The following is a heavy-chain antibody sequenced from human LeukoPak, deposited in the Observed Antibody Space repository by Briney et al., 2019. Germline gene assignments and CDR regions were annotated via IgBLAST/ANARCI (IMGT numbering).Heavy chain of an antibody. CDR2: IYHSGST. Sequence: SETLSLTCAVSGGSISSGGDSWSWIRQPPGKGLEWIGYIYHSGSTYYNPSLKSRVTISVDRSKNQFSLKLSSVTAADMAVYYCATASGGLWSSDDDAFDIWGQGTMVTVSS. CDR3: ATASGGLWSSDDDAFDI. CDR1: GGSISSGGDS. V-gene: IGHV4-30-2*01. D-gene: IGHD5-18*01. J-gene: IGHJ3*02.